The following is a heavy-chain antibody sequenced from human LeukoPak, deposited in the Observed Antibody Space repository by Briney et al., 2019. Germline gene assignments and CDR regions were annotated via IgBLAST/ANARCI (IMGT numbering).Heavy chain of an antibody. D-gene: IGHD2-8*01. V-gene: IGHV3-23*01. J-gene: IGHJ4*02. CDR1: GFTFSSYA. CDR3: AKVQVLMVYATAYFDY. Sequence: GGSLRLSCAASGFTFSSYAMSWVRQAPGKGLEWVSAISGSGGSTYYADSVKGRFTISRGNSKNTLYLQMNSLRAEDTAVYYCAKVQVLMVYATAYFDYWGQGTLDTVSS. CDR2: ISGSGGST.